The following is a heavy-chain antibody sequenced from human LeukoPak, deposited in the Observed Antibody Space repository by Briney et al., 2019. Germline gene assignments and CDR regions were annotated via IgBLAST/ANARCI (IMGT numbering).Heavy chain of an antibody. Sequence: GASVKVSCKVSGYTLTELSTHWVRQAPGKGLEWMGGFDPEDGETIYAQKFQGRVTMTEDTSTDTAYMELSSLRSEDTAVYYCATNPRSGITILIYGMDVWGQGTTVTVSS. CDR1: GYTLTELS. J-gene: IGHJ6*02. V-gene: IGHV1-24*01. D-gene: IGHD3-3*01. CDR2: FDPEDGET. CDR3: ATNPRSGITILIYGMDV.